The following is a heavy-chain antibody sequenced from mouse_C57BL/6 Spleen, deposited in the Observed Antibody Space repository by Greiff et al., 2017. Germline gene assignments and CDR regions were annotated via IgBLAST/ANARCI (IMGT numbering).Heavy chain of an antibody. Sequence: VQLQQSGAELVRPGASVKLSCTASGFNIKDDYMHWVKQRPEQGLEWIGWIDPENGDTEYASKFQGKATITADTSSNTAYRQLSSLTSEDTAVYYCTTDYYGSSYGYWGQGTTLTGSS. CDR1: GFNIKDDY. D-gene: IGHD1-1*01. J-gene: IGHJ2*01. CDR2: IDPENGDT. V-gene: IGHV14-4*01. CDR3: TTDYYGSSYGY.